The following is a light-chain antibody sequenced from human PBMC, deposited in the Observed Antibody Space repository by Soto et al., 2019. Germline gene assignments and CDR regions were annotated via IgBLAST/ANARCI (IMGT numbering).Light chain of an antibody. CDR1: QGISEY. CDR3: HSYNSIPRT. Sequence: DIQMAQSPSSLSASIGDRVTITCRASQGISEYLAWYQQRPGNAPNLLIYGASILQSGVPSRFSGSGSGTHFTLTISSLXPEDVATYYCHSYNSIPRTFGQGTTVEIK. J-gene: IGKJ1*01. V-gene: IGKV1-27*01. CDR2: GAS.